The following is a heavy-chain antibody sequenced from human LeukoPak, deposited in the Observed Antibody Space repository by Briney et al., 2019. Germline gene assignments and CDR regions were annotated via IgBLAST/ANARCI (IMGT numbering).Heavy chain of an antibody. Sequence: SETLSLTCTVSGGSISSSSYCWGWIRQPPGKGLEWIGSIYYSGSTYYSPSLKSRVTISVDTSKNQFSLKLSSVTAADTAVYYCVAGFDYWGQGTLVTVSS. V-gene: IGHV4-39*07. CDR2: IYYSGST. CDR3: VAGFDY. J-gene: IGHJ4*02. CDR1: GGSISSSSYC.